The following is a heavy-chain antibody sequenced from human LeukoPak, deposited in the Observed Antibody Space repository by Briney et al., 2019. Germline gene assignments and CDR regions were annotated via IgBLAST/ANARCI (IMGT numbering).Heavy chain of an antibody. V-gene: IGHV1-2*02. J-gene: IGHJ3*02. CDR1: GYTFTGYY. CDR3: ASGLTPYYYDSSGYYPDAFDI. Sequence: ASVKVSCTASGYTFTGYYMHWVRQAPGRGLEWMGWINPNSGGTNYAQKFQGRVTMTRDTSISTAYMELSRLRSDDTAVYYCASGLTPYYYDSSGYYPDAFDIWGQGTMVTVSS. D-gene: IGHD3-22*01. CDR2: INPNSGGT.